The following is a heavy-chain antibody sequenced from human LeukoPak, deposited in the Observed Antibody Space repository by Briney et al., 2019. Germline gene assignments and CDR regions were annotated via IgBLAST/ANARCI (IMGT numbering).Heavy chain of an antibody. V-gene: IGHV1-8*02. CDR1: GYTFTSYD. CDR3: ATYPGMNDY. CDR2: MNPNSGNT. J-gene: IGHJ4*02. D-gene: IGHD3-10*01. Sequence: ASVKASCKASGYTFTSYDINWVRQATGQGLEWMGWMNPNSGNTGYAQKFQGRVTMTEDTSTDTPYMELSSLRSEDTAVYYCATYPGMNDYWGQGTLVTVSS.